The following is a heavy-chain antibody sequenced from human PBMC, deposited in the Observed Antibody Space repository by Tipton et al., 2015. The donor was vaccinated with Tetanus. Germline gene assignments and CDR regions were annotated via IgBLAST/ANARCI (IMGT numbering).Heavy chain of an antibody. D-gene: IGHD4/OR15-4a*01. CDR3: ARERTRGGDSDFGVAN. J-gene: IGHJ4*02. V-gene: IGHV4-31*03. CDR1: GGSVSSGDSH. CDR2: IHYSGGS. Sequence: TLSLTCTVSGGSVSSGDSHWTWIRQHPGEGLEWIGDIHYSGGSKYNPSLKSRLTMSLDTSQNQFSLRLSSVTAADTAVYYCARERTRGGDSDFGVANWGQGTLVTVSS.